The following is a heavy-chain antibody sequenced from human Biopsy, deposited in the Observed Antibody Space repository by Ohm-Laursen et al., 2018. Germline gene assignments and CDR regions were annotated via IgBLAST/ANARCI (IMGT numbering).Heavy chain of an antibody. CDR1: GFTVSSTY. J-gene: IGHJ4*02. V-gene: IGHV3-53*01. Sequence: SLRLSCTASGFTVSSTYISWVRQAPGKVLEWVSVIYTGGSTFYADSVKGRFTISRDKSKNTLYLQMNNLTAEDTAVYYCAREGRDYWGQGTLVTVAA. CDR2: IYTGGST. CDR3: AREGRDY.